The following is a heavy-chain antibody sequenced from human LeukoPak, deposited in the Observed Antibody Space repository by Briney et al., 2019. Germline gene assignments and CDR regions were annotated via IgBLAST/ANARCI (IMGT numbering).Heavy chain of an antibody. CDR3: VKLSSGSGSKFGFDS. CDR2: ITNGGGTT. D-gene: IGHD6-19*01. Sequence: GGSLRLSCAASGFTFGSYARSWVRQTSGKSLEWVSIITNGGGTTYYADSVRGRFTISRDNSKNILYLQMNSLRAEDTAVYYCVKLSSGSGSKFGFDSWGQGTLVTVSS. CDR1: GFTFGSYA. V-gene: IGHV3-23*01. J-gene: IGHJ4*02.